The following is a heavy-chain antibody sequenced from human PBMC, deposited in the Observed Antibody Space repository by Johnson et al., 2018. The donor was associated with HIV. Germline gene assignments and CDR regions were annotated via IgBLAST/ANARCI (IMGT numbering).Heavy chain of an antibody. CDR2: IKQDGSEK. CDR3: ARVPEGDDDAFDI. Sequence: VQLVESGGGLVQPGESLRLSCAASGFTFSSYWMTWVRQAPGKGLEWVANIKQDGSEKYYVDSVKGRFTISRDNAKNSLYLQMNSLRAEDTAVYYCARVPEGDDDAFDIWGQGTMVTVSS. V-gene: IGHV3-7*02. J-gene: IGHJ3*02. D-gene: IGHD2-21*01. CDR1: GFTFSSYW.